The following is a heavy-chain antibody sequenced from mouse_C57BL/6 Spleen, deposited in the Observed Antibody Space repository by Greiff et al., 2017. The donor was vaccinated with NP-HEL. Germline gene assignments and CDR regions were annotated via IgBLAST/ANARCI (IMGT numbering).Heavy chain of an antibody. D-gene: IGHD2-4*01. J-gene: IGHJ4*01. CDR1: GFTFSDYG. Sequence: EVKLVESGGGLVKPGGSLKLSCAASGFTFSDYGMHWVRQAPEKGLEWVAYISSGSSTIYYADTVKGRFTISRDNAKNTLFLQMTSLRSEDTAMYYCAENYDCDVGYYAMDYWGQGTSVTVSS. V-gene: IGHV5-17*01. CDR3: AENYDCDVGYYAMDY. CDR2: ISSGSSTI.